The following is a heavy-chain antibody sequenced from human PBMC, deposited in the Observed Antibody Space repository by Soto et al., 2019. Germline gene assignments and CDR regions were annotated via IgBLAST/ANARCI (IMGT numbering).Heavy chain of an antibody. Sequence: GGSLRLSCAASGFTLSGYAMDWVRQAPGKGLEYVSGISTNGVGTYYAKSVQGRFTISRDNSKNTVYLQMGSLRPEDMAVYYCARRARPDFYYMDVWGKGTTVTVSS. J-gene: IGHJ6*03. CDR2: ISTNGVGT. CDR3: ARRARPDFYYMDV. D-gene: IGHD6-6*01. V-gene: IGHV3-64*01. CDR1: GFTLSGYA.